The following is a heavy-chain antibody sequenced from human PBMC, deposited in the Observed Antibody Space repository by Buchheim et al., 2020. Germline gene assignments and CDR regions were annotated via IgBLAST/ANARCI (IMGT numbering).Heavy chain of an antibody. V-gene: IGHV4-39*01. CDR1: GGSISSSSYY. D-gene: IGHD6-13*01. CDR3: ARLTWPGIAAAVFLPDY. Sequence: QVQLQESGPGLVKPSETLSLTCTVSGGSISSSSYYWGWIRQPPGKGLEWIGSIYYSGSTYYNPSLKSRVTISVDTSKNQFSLKLSSVTAADTAVYYCARLTWPGIAAAVFLPDYWGQGTL. J-gene: IGHJ4*02. CDR2: IYYSGST.